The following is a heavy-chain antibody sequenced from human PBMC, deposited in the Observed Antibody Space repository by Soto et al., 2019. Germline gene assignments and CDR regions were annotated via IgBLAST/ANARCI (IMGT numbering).Heavy chain of an antibody. J-gene: IGHJ6*02. D-gene: IGHD6-19*01. CDR2: ISYDGRNE. CDR1: GFTFSRYA. V-gene: IGHV3-30*18. Sequence: QVKLVESGGGVVQPGRSLRLSCVASGFTFSRYAMDWVRQAPGKGLKWVAIISYDGRNEYYAGSVKGRFTISRDNSKNTLYLQMNSLRPEDTAVYYCAKGRGGWRNYGMDVWGQGTTVTVSS. CDR3: AKGRGGWRNYGMDV.